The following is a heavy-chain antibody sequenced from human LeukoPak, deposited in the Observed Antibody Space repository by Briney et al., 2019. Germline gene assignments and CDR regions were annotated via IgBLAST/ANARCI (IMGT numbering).Heavy chain of an antibody. CDR1: GYTFTSYA. V-gene: IGHV1-3*03. CDR2: INAGNGNT. CDR3: ARERGDRNWFDP. Sequence: ASVKVSCKASGYTFTSYAMHWVRQAPGQRLEWMGWINAGNGNTKYSQEFQGRVTITRDTSASTAYMELSSLRSEDMAVYYCARERGDRNWFDPWGRGTLVTVSS. J-gene: IGHJ5*02. D-gene: IGHD3-16*01.